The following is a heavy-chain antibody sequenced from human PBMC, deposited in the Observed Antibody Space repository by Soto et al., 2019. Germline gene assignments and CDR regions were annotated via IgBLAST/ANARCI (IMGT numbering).Heavy chain of an antibody. J-gene: IGHJ3*02. CDR3: ERDPGLIWFGELRMGYAFDI. Sequence: QVQLVESGGGVVQPGRSLRLSCAASGFTFSSYAMHWVRQAPGKGLGWVAVISYDGSNKYYADSVKGRFTISRDNSKNTLYLQMNSLRAEDRAVYYCERDPGLIWFGELRMGYAFDIWGQGTLVTVSS. V-gene: IGHV3-30-3*01. CDR1: GFTFSSYA. CDR2: ISYDGSNK. D-gene: IGHD3-10*01.